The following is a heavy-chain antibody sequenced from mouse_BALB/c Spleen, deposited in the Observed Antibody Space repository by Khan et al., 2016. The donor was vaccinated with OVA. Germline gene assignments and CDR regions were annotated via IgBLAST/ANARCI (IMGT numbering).Heavy chain of an antibody. CDR1: GYHFTSYY. CDR3: TRPYYYGTSWYLDY. D-gene: IGHD1-1*01. Sequence: QVQLQQPGAELVKPGASVMLSCKASGYHFTSYYMYWVRQRPGQGLEWIGEINPSNGVTNFSEKFETKATLTVDKSSSTAYMQLSSLTSEDSAVYYCTRPYYYGTSWYLDYWGQGTTLTVSS. V-gene: IGHV1S81*02. CDR2: INPSNGVT. J-gene: IGHJ2*01.